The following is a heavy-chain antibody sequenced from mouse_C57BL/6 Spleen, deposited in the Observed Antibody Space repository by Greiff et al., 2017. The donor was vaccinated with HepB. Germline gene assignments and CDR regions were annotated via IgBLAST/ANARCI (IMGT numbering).Heavy chain of an antibody. CDR3: ARKNDYDYFDY. D-gene: IGHD2-4*01. CDR2: ISYDGSN. J-gene: IGHJ2*01. CDR1: GYSITSGYY. V-gene: IGHV3-6*01. Sequence: EVKLMESGPGLVKPSQSLSLTCSVTGYSITSGYYWNWIRQFPGNKLEWMGYISYDGSNNYNPSLKNRISITRDTSKNQFFLKLNSVTTEDTATYYCARKNDYDYFDYWGQGTTLTVSS.